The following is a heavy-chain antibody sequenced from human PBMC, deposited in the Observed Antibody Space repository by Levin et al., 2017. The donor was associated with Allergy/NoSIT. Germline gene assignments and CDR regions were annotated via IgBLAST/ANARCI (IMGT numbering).Heavy chain of an antibody. J-gene: IGHJ4*02. Sequence: SQTLSLTCAVYGGSFSGYYWSWIRQPPGKGLEWIGEINHSGSTNYNPSLKSRVTISVDTSKNQFSLKLSSVTAADTAVYYCARGGSEIVGAAMAYPFDYWGQGTLVTVSS. CDR2: INHSGST. CDR3: ARGGSEIVGAAMAYPFDY. D-gene: IGHD5-18*01. CDR1: GGSFSGYY. V-gene: IGHV4-34*01.